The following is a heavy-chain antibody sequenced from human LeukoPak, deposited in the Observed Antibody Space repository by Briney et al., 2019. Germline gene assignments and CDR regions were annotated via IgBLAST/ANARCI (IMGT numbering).Heavy chain of an antibody. CDR3: ARDLLGYCSSTSCYSARYYYYMDV. Sequence: PSETLSLTCTVSGGSISSYYWSWIRQPAGKGLEWIGRIYTSGSTNYNPSLKSRVTMSVDTSKNQFSLKLSSVTAADTAVYYCARDLLGYCSSTSCYSARYYYYMDVWGKGTTVTVSS. J-gene: IGHJ6*03. CDR2: IYTSGST. V-gene: IGHV4-4*07. CDR1: GGSISSYY. D-gene: IGHD2-2*01.